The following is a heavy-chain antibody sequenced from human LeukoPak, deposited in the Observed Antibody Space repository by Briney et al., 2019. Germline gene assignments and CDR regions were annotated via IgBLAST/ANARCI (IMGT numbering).Heavy chain of an antibody. J-gene: IGHJ4*02. V-gene: IGHV4-28*01. Sequence: SETLSLTCAVSGYSISSSKWWGWIRQPPGKGLEWIAYIYHSGSTYYNPSLKSRVTLSVDTSKNQFSLRLSSVTAVDTAVYYCARTHSSGFSFDYWGQGTLVTVSS. CDR3: ARTHSSGFSFDY. CDR2: IYHSGST. CDR1: GYSISSSKW. D-gene: IGHD6-19*01.